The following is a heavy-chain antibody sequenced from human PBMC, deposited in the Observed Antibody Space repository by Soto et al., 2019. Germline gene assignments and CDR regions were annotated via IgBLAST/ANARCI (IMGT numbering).Heavy chain of an antibody. CDR1: GFSISSGHY. V-gene: IGHV4-38-2*02. J-gene: IGHJ4*02. D-gene: IGHD3-22*01. Sequence: SETLSLTCGVSGFSISSGHYWGWIRQPPEKGLEWIASIYHSGITYYNPSLKSRVTISVDTSKNQFSLKLSSLTAADTAVYYCARDDYDSSGSPYFDYWGQGTLATVSS. CDR3: ARDDYDSSGSPYFDY. CDR2: IYHSGIT.